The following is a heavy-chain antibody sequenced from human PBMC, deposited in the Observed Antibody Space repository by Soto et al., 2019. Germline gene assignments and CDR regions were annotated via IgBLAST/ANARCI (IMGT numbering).Heavy chain of an antibody. CDR1: GYTFTSYY. Sequence: QVQLVQSGAEVKKPGASVKVSCKASGYTFTSYYMHWVRQAPGQGLEWMGIITPSGGSTSYAQKYQCSVPMTRDTSTSTVYLELSSLRSEDTAVYYCARGQDGTVAQEWELLSGGWFDPWGHGTLVTVSS. CDR2: ITPSGGST. CDR3: ARGQDGTVAQEWELLSGGWFDP. J-gene: IGHJ5*02. V-gene: IGHV1-46*01. D-gene: IGHD1-26*01.